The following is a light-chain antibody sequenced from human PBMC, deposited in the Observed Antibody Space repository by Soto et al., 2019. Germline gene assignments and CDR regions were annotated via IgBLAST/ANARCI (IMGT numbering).Light chain of an antibody. CDR3: QQSNSYLFT. J-gene: IGKJ3*01. V-gene: IGKV1-5*03. CDR2: KAS. Sequence: DIQMTQSPSTLSASVGDRVTITCRASQSISSWLAWHQQKPGKAPKLLIYKASSLESGVPSRFSGSGSGTEFTLTISSLQPDDFATYYCQQSNSYLFTFGPGTKVDIK. CDR1: QSISSW.